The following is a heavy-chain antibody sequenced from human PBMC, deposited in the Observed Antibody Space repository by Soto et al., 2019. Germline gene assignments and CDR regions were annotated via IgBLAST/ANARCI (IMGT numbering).Heavy chain of an antibody. J-gene: IGHJ4*02. CDR1: GVSVSSGTSY. Sequence: QGQLQESGPGLVKPSETLSLTCTVSGVSVSSGTSYWSWIRQPPGKGMEFIGYIYYSGSTNYNPSLTSRVTMSVDTSTNHFSLKVRSVTAAGTAVYYCASLVGDSSGPSRDVYIKFWGQGTLVTVSS. D-gene: IGHD3-22*01. CDR2: IYYSGST. V-gene: IGHV4-61*03. CDR3: ASLVGDSSGPSRDVYIKF.